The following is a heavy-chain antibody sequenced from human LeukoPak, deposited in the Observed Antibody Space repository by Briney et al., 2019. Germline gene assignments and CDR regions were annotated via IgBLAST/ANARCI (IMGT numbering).Heavy chain of an antibody. J-gene: IGHJ5*02. D-gene: IGHD3-22*01. CDR2: IYYSGST. V-gene: IGHV4-59*01. CDR3: ARAPTYYYDSSGPRFDP. CDR1: GGSISSYY. Sequence: SETLSLTCTVSGGSISSYYWSWIRQPPGKGLEWIGYIYYSGSTNYNPSLKRRVTISVDTSKNQFSLKLSSVTAADTAVYYCARAPTYYYDSSGPRFDPWGQGTLVTVSS.